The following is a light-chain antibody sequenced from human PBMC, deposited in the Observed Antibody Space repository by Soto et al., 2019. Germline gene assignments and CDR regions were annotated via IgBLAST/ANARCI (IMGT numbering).Light chain of an antibody. CDR1: QSISSF. CDR2: AAS. J-gene: IGKJ5*01. CDR3: QQSYSSSIT. V-gene: IGKV1-39*01. Sequence: DIQMTQSPSSLSASVGYRVTITCRASQSISSFLNWYQQKPGKAPKLLIYAASSLQSGVPSRFSGSGSGTDFTLTISSLQPEDFATYYCQQSYSSSITFGQGTRREIK.